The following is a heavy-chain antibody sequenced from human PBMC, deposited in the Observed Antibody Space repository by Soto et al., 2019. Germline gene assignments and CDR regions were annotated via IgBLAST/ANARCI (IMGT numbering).Heavy chain of an antibody. CDR2: IIPIFGTA. V-gene: IGHV1-69*12. CDR3: ASYGWGSYEGDYYYGMDV. Sequence: QVQLVQSGAEVKKPGSSMKVSCKASGGTFSSYAISWVRQAPGQGLEWMGGIIPIFGTANYAQKFQGRVTITADESTSTAYMELSSLRSEDTAVYYCASYGWGSYEGDYYYGMDVWGQGTTVTVS. D-gene: IGHD3-10*01. J-gene: IGHJ6*02. CDR1: GGTFSSYA.